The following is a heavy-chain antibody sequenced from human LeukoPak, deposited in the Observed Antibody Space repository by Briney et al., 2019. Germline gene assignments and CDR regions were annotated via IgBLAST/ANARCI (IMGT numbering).Heavy chain of an antibody. CDR3: AKRHAPYYDFWSGYHLDY. D-gene: IGHD3-3*01. V-gene: IGHV3-30-3*02. CDR2: ISYDGSNK. J-gene: IGHJ4*02. CDR1: GFTFSSYA. Sequence: GRSLRLSCAASGFTFSSYAMHWARQAPGKGLEWVAVISYDGSNKYYADSVKGRFTISRDNSKNTLYLQMNSLRAEDTAVYYCAKRHAPYYDFWSGYHLDYWGQGTLVTVSS.